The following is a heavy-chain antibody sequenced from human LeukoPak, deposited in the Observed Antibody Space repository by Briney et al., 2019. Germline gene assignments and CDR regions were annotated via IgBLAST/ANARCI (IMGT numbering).Heavy chain of an antibody. Sequence: GGSLRLSCAASGFTFSSYEMNWVRQAPGKGLEWVSYISSSGSTIYYADSVKGRFTISRDNAKNSLYLQRNSLRAEDTAVYYCARGPYASGSYGRRGWVHYMDVWGKGTTVTISS. J-gene: IGHJ6*03. CDR1: GFTFSSYE. V-gene: IGHV3-48*03. CDR3: ARGPYASGSYGRRGWVHYMDV. CDR2: ISSSGSTI. D-gene: IGHD3-10*01.